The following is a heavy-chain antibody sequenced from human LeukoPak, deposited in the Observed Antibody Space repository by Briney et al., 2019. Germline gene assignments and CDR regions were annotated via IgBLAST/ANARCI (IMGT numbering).Heavy chain of an antibody. CDR2: ISPSGDIK. CDR3: ARDRPDFDY. CDR1: GFTFSNHG. J-gene: IGHJ4*02. V-gene: IGHV3-21*01. Sequence: GGTLRLSCAASGFTFSNHGMNWVRQAPGKGLEWVSGISPSGDIKYYADSVKGRFTISRDNAKNSLYLQMNSLRAEDTAVYYCARDRPDFDYWGQGTLVTVSS.